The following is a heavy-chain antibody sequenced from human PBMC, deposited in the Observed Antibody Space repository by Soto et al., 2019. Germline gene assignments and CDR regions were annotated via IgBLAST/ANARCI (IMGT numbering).Heavy chain of an antibody. J-gene: IGHJ5*02. CDR3: ARGRIIVAGGFDP. Sequence: QVQLVQSGAEVKKPGASVKVSCKASGYTFTSYDIIWVRQATGQGLEWMGWMNPSTGNTDSAEKFQGRLTMTRNTSISTGYMELSSLSFEDTAVYYCARGRIIVAGGFDPWGQGTRVTVSS. D-gene: IGHD6-19*01. V-gene: IGHV1-8*01. CDR2: MNPSTGNT. CDR1: GYTFTSYD.